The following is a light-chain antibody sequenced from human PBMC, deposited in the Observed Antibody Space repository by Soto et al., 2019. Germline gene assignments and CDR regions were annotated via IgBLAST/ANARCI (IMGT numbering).Light chain of an antibody. Sequence: DIQMTQSPSTLSASVGDRVTITCRASQSISSWLAWYQQKTGKVPKLLIYDASSLESGVPSTFSGSGSGTEFTLTISSLQPDDFATYYCQQYNSLWTFGQGTKVEIK. CDR1: QSISSW. CDR3: QQYNSLWT. CDR2: DAS. V-gene: IGKV1-5*01. J-gene: IGKJ1*01.